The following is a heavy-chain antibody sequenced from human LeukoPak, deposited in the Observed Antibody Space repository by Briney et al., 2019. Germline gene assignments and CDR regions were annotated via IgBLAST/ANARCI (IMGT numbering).Heavy chain of an antibody. Sequence: SETLSLTCTVSGGSISSYYWSWIRQPPGKGLEWIGYIYYSGSTYYNPSLKSRVTISVDTSKNQFSLKLSSVTAADTAVYYCARVLAVADQNWFDPWGQGTLVTVSS. CDR3: ARVLAVADQNWFDP. CDR1: GGSISSYY. V-gene: IGHV4-30-4*08. D-gene: IGHD6-19*01. J-gene: IGHJ5*02. CDR2: IYYSGST.